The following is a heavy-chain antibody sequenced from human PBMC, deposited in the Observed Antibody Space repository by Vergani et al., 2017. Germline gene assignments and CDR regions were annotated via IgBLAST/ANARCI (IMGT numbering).Heavy chain of an antibody. CDR2: IRSKRNTYAT. V-gene: IGHV3-73*02. Sequence: EVQLVESGGGLVQPGGSLKLSCAASGFSFSGSDMHWVRQASGKGLEWVGSIRSKRNTYATAYAASVKGRFTISRDESKNTSYLQMNSLKTEDTAVYYCTTDCSGGSCLTEEMVWGQGTLVTVSS. J-gene: IGHJ4*02. CDR1: GFSFSGSD. CDR3: TTDCSGGSCLTEEMV. D-gene: IGHD2-15*01.